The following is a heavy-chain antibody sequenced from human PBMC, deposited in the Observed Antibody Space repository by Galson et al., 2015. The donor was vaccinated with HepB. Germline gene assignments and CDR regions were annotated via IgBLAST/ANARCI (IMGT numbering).Heavy chain of an antibody. V-gene: IGHV3-30-3*01. Sequence: SLRLSCAASGFTFSSYAMHWVRQAPGKGLEWVAVISYDGSNKYYADSVKGRFTISRDNSKNTLYLQMNSLRAEDTAVYYCAKDRTVAGTRVYFDYWGQGTLVTVSS. D-gene: IGHD6-19*01. CDR2: ISYDGSNK. CDR1: GFTFSSYA. CDR3: AKDRTVAGTRVYFDY. J-gene: IGHJ4*02.